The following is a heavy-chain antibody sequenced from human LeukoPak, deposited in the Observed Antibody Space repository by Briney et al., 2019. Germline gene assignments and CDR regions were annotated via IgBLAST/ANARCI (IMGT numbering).Heavy chain of an antibody. Sequence: KTSETLSLTCTVSGGSISIDHWGWIRQPPGKGLECIGCVSYRGSTSYNPSLESRVTISLDTSKNQFSLKVNSVTAADTAVYYCARVRGLGVITPDSDFWGQGTLVTVSS. J-gene: IGHJ4*02. D-gene: IGHD3-16*02. V-gene: IGHV4-59*08. CDR3: ARVRGLGVITPDSDF. CDR1: GGSISIDH. CDR2: VSYRGST.